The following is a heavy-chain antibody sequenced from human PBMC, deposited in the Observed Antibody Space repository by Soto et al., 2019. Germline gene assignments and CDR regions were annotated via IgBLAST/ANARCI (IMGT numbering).Heavy chain of an antibody. CDR1: GFTFRSHA. CDR3: AKALVVVAASSGMDV. V-gene: IGHV3-23*01. Sequence: EVHLLESGGGLVQPGGSLSLSCAASGFTFRSHAMTWVRRAPGKGLEWVSSIGGGGITAYYADSVKGRFTISRDNSKNTMYLQMNSLRAEDTALYYCAKALVVVAASSGMDVWGQGTTVTVSS. CDR2: IGGGGITA. J-gene: IGHJ6*02. D-gene: IGHD2-15*01.